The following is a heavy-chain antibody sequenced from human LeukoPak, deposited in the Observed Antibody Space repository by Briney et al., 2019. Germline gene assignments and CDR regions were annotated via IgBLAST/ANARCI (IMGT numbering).Heavy chain of an antibody. CDR2: INHSGST. CDR1: GGSFSDYY. CDR3: ASTTRIAAAGIDY. D-gene: IGHD6-13*01. Sequence: SETLSLTCAVYGGSFSDYYWSWIRQPPGKGLEWIGEINHSGSTNYNPSLKSRVSISVDTSKNQFSLKLSSVTAADTAVYYCASTTRIAAAGIDYWGQGTLVTVSS. V-gene: IGHV4-34*01. J-gene: IGHJ4*02.